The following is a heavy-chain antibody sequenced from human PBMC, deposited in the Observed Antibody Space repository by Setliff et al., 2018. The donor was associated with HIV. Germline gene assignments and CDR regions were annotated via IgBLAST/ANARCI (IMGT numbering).Heavy chain of an antibody. CDR2: IYSDDYT. CDR1: GFNANNKY. D-gene: IGHD3-3*01. CDR3: AKDLGVSYYNFWSNYYGLDV. J-gene: IGHJ6*02. Sequence: GGSLRLSCAASGFNANNKYMSWVRQAPGKGLEWVSIIYSDDYTKYADSLKGRFTISRDTSKNTLYLQMNSLRAEDTAVYYCAKDLGVSYYNFWSNYYGLDVWGQGTTVTVSS. V-gene: IGHV3-66*01.